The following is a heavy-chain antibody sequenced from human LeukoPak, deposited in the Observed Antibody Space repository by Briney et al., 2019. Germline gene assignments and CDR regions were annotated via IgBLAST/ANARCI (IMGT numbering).Heavy chain of an antibody. CDR2: IYSGGST. D-gene: IGHD6-13*01. J-gene: IGHJ4*02. Sequence: GGSLRLSCAASGFTVSSNYMSWVRQAPGKGLEWVSVIYSGGSTYYADSAKGRFTISRDNSKNTLYLQMNSLRAEDTAVYYCAREDARAAPYYFDYWGRGTLVTVSS. CDR3: AREDARAAPYYFDY. CDR1: GFTVSSNY. V-gene: IGHV3-53*01.